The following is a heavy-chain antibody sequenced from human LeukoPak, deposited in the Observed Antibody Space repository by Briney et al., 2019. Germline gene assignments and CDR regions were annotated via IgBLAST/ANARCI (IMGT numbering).Heavy chain of an antibody. V-gene: IGHV3-7*01. CDR2: VQQDGSEK. Sequence: GGSLRLSCAASGFTFSTYWMSWVRQAPGKGLEWVANVQQDGSEKYYVDSVKGRFTISRDNAKNSLYLQMNSLRAEDTAVYYCARDKIVGATHFDYWGQGTLVTVSS. CDR3: ARDKIVGATHFDY. J-gene: IGHJ4*02. CDR1: GFTFSTYW. D-gene: IGHD1-26*01.